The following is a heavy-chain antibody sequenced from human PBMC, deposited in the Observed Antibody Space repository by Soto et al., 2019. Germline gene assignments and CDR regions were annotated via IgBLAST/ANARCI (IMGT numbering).Heavy chain of an antibody. CDR3: TTDVPYTAGGAIAY. CDR2: IKSKTDGGTI. CDR1: GFTFNNAW. D-gene: IGHD3-16*02. Sequence: SGGSLRLSCAASGFTFNNAWMSWVRQAPGKGLEWVGRIKSKTDGGTIDYAAPVKGRFTVSRDDSKNTLYLQMSSLKAEDTAVYYCTTDVPYTAGGAIAYWGQGTMVTVSS. V-gene: IGHV3-15*01. J-gene: IGHJ4*02.